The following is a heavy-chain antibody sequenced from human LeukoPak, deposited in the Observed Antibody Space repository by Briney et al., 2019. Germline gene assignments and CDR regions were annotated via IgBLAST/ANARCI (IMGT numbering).Heavy chain of an antibody. CDR3: ARRLDY. J-gene: IGHJ4*02. CDR1: GFTLSSYS. CDR2: ISSSSNTI. V-gene: IGHV3-48*01. Sequence: GGSLRLSCAASGFTLSSYSLNWVRQAPGKGLEWVSYISSSSNTIYYADSVKGRFTISRDNAKNSLYLQMNNLRAEDTAVYYCARRLDYWGQGTLVTVSS.